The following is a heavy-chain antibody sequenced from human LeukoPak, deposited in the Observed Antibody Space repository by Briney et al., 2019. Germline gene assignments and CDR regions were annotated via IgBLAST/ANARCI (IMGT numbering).Heavy chain of an antibody. Sequence: GGSLRLSCAASGFTFSSYAMHWVRQAPGKGLEWVAVISYDGSNKYYADSVKGRFTISRDNSKNTLYLQMNSLRAEDTAVYYCARAGDVVVVAATDEWFDPWGQGTLVTASS. CDR3: ARAGDVVVVAATDEWFDP. CDR1: GFTFSSYA. V-gene: IGHV3-30*04. J-gene: IGHJ5*02. CDR2: ISYDGSNK. D-gene: IGHD2-15*01.